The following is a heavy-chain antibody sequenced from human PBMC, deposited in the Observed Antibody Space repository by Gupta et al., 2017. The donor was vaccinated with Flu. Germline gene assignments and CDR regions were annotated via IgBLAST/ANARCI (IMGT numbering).Heavy chain of an antibody. V-gene: IGHV1-69*01. J-gene: IGHJ4*02. Sequence: FSSYAISWVRQAPGQGLEWMGEIIPIFGTANYAQKFQGRVTITADESTSTAYMELSSLRSEDTAVYYCERDEVGAAAGTPHWGQGTLVTVSA. CDR1: FSSYA. D-gene: IGHD6-13*01. CDR3: ERDEVGAAAGTPH. CDR2: IIPIFGTA.